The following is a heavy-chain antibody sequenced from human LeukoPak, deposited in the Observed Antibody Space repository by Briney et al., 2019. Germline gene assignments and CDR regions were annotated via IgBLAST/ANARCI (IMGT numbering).Heavy chain of an antibody. J-gene: IGHJ6*03. Sequence: ASVKVSCKASGYTFTGYYMHWVRQAPGQGLEWMGWINPNSGGTNYAQKFQGRVTMTRDTSISTAYMELSRLRSDGTAVYYCARGPRGSCYYYYMDVWGKGTTVTVSS. D-gene: IGHD3-16*01. CDR3: ARGPRGSCYYYYMDV. CDR2: INPNSGGT. V-gene: IGHV1-2*02. CDR1: GYTFTGYY.